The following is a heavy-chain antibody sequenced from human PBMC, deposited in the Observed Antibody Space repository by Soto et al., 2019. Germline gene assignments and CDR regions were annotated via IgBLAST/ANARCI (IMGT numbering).Heavy chain of an antibody. CDR3: ARCSAVAGTGDDY. CDR1: GGSFSGYY. J-gene: IGHJ4*02. CDR2: INYSGST. V-gene: IGHV4-34*01. D-gene: IGHD6-19*01. Sequence: SETLSLTCAVYGGSFSGYYWSRIRQPPGKGLEWIGEINYSGSTNYNPSLKSRVTISVDTSKNQFSLKLSSVTAADTAVYYCARCSAVAGTGDDYWGQGTLVTVSS.